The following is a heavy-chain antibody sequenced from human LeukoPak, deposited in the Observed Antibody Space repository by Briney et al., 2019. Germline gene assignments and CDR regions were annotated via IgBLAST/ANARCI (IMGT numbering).Heavy chain of an antibody. CDR2: IYSGGST. Sequence: GGSLRLSCAASGFTVSSNYMSWVRQAPGKGLEWVSVIYSGGSTYYPDSVKGRFTISRDNSKNTLYLQMNSLRAEDTAVYYCARDRYCSSTSCSFDYWGQGTLVTVSS. D-gene: IGHD2-2*01. V-gene: IGHV3-66*02. CDR1: GFTVSSNY. CDR3: ARDRYCSSTSCSFDY. J-gene: IGHJ4*02.